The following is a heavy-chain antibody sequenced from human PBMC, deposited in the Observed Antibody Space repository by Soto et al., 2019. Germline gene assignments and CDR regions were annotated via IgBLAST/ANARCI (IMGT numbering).Heavy chain of an antibody. D-gene: IGHD1-7*01. CDR2: INWNGGST. J-gene: IGHJ3*02. CDR3: ARGKLSSARENASDI. CDR1: GFAFDDYG. Sequence: PGGSLRLSCAASGFAFDDYGMSWVRQAPGKGLEWVSGINWNGGSTGYGDSVKGRFTISRDNGKNFLYLQMNSLRAEDTALYHCARGKLSSARENASDIWGQGTMVTVSS. V-gene: IGHV3-20*01.